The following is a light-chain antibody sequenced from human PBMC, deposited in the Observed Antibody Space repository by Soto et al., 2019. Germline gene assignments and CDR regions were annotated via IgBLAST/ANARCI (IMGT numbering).Light chain of an antibody. CDR1: QDINIY. J-gene: IGKJ5*01. Sequence: DIHMTQSSSSLFSSLGDRVTITCQATQDINIYLNWYQQKPGKAPNLLIYDASNLEIGVPSRFSGSGSGTHFTFTISSLQTEDIGTYYCQQYDILPITFGRGTRLEIK. CDR2: DAS. CDR3: QQYDILPIT. V-gene: IGKV1-33*01.